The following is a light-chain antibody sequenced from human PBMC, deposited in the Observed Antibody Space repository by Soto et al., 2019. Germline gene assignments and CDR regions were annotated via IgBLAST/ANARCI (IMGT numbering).Light chain of an antibody. CDR3: RLRTILSTPV. CDR1: SIDIGGYNY. CDR2: DVS. J-gene: IGLJ2*01. Sequence: QSALPQPASVSGSPGQTITISCTGTSIDIGGYNYVSWYQQHPGRGPKLMIFDVSNRPSGVSNRFSGSKSGNTASLTISGRQPADEADYYCRLRTILSTPVFGGATKRTVL. V-gene: IGLV2-14*03.